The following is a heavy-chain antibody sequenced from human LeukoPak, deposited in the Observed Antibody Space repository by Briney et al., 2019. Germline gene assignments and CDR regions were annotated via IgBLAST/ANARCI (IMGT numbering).Heavy chain of an antibody. CDR2: MSGSSSSI. CDR1: GFTFSSHS. Sequence: PGGSLRLSCAASGFTFSSHSMNWVRQAPGEGLEWVSSMSGSSSSIYHADSVKGRFTISRDNAKNSLYLQMNSLRAEDTAVYYCAREEGESFDYWGQGTLVTVSS. D-gene: IGHD3-16*01. J-gene: IGHJ4*02. CDR3: AREEGESFDY. V-gene: IGHV3-21*01.